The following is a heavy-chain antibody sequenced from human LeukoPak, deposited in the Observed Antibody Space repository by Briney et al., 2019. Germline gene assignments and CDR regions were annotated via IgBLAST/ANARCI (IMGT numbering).Heavy chain of an antibody. V-gene: IGHV3-23*01. J-gene: IGHJ6*02. CDR1: GFIFSSSA. D-gene: IGHD3-22*01. Sequence: PGGSLRLSCAVSGFIFSSSAVSWVRQAPGKGLEWVSAISGGGDDTSYADSARGRFTVSRDNSENTLYLQMNSLRAEDTAVYYCAKDSRESSGHFPYYYYYHYGLDVWGQGTTVTVSS. CDR2: ISGGGDDT. CDR3: AKDSRESSGHFPYYYYYHYGLDV.